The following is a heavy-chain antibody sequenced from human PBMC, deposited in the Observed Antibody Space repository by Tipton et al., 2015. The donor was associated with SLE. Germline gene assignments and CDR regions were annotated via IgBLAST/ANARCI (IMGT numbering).Heavy chain of an antibody. CDR1: GGSISSKY. V-gene: IGHV4-59*12. CDR3: ARGRLCTAGMCNPNTFDY. CDR2: FSYSGGI. Sequence: TLSLTCSVSGGSISSKYWSWIRQAPGKGLEWIGYFSYSGGINYNPSLKSRVTISVDTSKDQVSLNLNSVTAADTAVYYCARGRLCTAGMCNPNTFDYWGQGTLVTVSS. D-gene: IGHD2-8*02. J-gene: IGHJ4*02.